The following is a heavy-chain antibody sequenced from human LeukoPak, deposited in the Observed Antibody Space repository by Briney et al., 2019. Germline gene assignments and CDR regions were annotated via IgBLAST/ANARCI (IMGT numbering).Heavy chain of an antibody. Sequence: SGPTLVNPTQTLTLTCTFSGFSLSTSGVGVGWIRQPPGKALEWLALIYWNDDKRYSPSLKSRLTITKDTSKNQVVLTMTNMEPLDTATYYCAHRRVYDYVWGSYRYFWFDPWGQGTLVTASS. CDR3: AHRRVYDYVWGSYRYFWFDP. D-gene: IGHD3-16*02. CDR2: IYWNDDK. CDR1: GFSLSTSGVG. V-gene: IGHV2-5*01. J-gene: IGHJ5*02.